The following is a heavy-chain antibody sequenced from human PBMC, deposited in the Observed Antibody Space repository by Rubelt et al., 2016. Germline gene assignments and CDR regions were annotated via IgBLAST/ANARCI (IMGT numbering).Heavy chain of an antibody. CDR2: INHSGST. V-gene: IGHV4-34*01. Sequence: QVQLQQWGAGLLKPSETLSLTCAVYGGSFSGYYWSWIRQPPGKGLEWIGEINHSGSTNYNPSLKSRGTSSVDTSKNQFSLKLSSVTAADTAVYYCARGRNVYYYYYMDVWGQGTLVTVSS. J-gene: IGHJ6*03. CDR3: ARGRNVYYYYYMDV. CDR1: GGSFSGYY.